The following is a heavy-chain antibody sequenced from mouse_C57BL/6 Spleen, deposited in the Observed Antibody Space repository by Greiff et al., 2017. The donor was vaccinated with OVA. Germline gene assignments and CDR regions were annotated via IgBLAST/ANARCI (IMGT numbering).Heavy chain of an antibody. Sequence: QVQLKQSGAELVRPGTSVKVSCKASGYAFTNYLIEWVKQRPGQGLEWIGVINPGSGGTNYNEKFKGKATLTADKSSSTAYMQLSSLTSEDSAVYFCARGVYYYGSSYGYFDYWGQGTTLTVSS. CDR3: ARGVYYYGSSYGYFDY. D-gene: IGHD1-1*01. CDR2: INPGSGGT. V-gene: IGHV1-54*01. J-gene: IGHJ2*01. CDR1: GYAFTNYL.